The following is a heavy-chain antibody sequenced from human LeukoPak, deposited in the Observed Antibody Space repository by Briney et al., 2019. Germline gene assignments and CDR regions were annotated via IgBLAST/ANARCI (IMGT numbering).Heavy chain of an antibody. CDR2: ISSSGSTI. V-gene: IGHV3-48*03. D-gene: IGHD3-22*01. J-gene: IGHJ4*02. CDR1: GFTFSSYE. CDR3: ARDLTSYYYDSSGYYHLRGYFDY. Sequence: GGSLRLSCAASGFTFSSYEMNWVRQAPGKGLEWVSYISSSGSTIYYADSVKGRFTISRDNSKNTPYLQMNSLRAEDTAVYYCARDLTSYYYDSSGYYHLRGYFDYWGQGTLVTVSS.